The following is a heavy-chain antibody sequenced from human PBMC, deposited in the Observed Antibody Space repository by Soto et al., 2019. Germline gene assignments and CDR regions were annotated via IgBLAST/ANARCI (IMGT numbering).Heavy chain of an antibody. CDR1: GFTFSSYA. CDR3: ARGPSSLTRFDY. D-gene: IGHD2-2*01. J-gene: IGHJ4*02. CDR2: ISYDGSNK. V-gene: IGHV3-30-3*01. Sequence: QVQLVESGGGVVQPGRSLRLSCAASGFTFSSYAMHWVRQAPGKGLEWVAVISYDGSNKYYADSVKGRFTISRDNSKNTLYLQMNSLRAEETAVYYCARGPSSLTRFDYWGQGTLVTVSS.